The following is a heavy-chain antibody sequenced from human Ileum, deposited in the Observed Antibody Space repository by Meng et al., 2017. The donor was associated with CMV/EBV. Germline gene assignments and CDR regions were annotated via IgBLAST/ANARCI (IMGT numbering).Heavy chain of an antibody. V-gene: IGHV3-23*01. Sequence: GESLKISCATSGFTFSGSAMTWVRQAPGKGLEWVSAISGYGVMYYADSVQGRFTISKDNSKNTLYLEMNSLRAEDTALYYCAKDVPYSGWRGFDYWGQGTLVTFSS. CDR1: GFTFSGSA. J-gene: IGHJ4*02. CDR2: ISGYGVM. CDR3: AKDVPYSGWRGFDY. D-gene: IGHD6-19*01.